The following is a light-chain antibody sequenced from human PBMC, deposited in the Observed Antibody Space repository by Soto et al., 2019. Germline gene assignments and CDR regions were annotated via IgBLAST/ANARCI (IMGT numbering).Light chain of an antibody. J-gene: IGKJ1*01. CDR2: DAS. CDR1: QSVSNN. Sequence: ILMTQSPATLSVSPGERATLSCRASQSVSNNLARYQQKPGQAPRLLIYDASTRATGIPARFSGSGSGTGFTLTITGLQSEDFAVYYCQQYNNWPPWTFGQGTKVEIK. CDR3: QQYNNWPPWT. V-gene: IGKV3-15*01.